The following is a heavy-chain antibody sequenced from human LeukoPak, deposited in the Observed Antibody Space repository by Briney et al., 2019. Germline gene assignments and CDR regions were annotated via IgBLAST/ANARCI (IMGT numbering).Heavy chain of an antibody. J-gene: IGHJ4*02. Sequence: GGSLRFSCAASGFTFSNYAMHWVRQAPGKGLEWVANIKQDGSEKYYVDSVKGRFTISRDNAKNSLYLQMNSLRAEDTAVYYCARGLYSGYYYWGQGTLVTVSS. CDR2: IKQDGSEK. D-gene: IGHD5-12*01. CDR1: GFTFSNYA. V-gene: IGHV3-7*04. CDR3: ARGLYSGYYY.